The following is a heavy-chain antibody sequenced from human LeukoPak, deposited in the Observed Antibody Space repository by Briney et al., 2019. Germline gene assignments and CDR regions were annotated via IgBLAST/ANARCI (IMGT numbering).Heavy chain of an antibody. V-gene: IGHV3-30-3*01. CDR1: GFTFSSYA. CDR2: ISYDGSNK. CDR3: ARGYCGGDCYGD. D-gene: IGHD2-21*02. Sequence: GGSLRLSCAASGFTFSSYAIHWVRQAPGKGLGWVAVISYDGSNKYYADSVKGRFTISRDNTKSSLHLQMNSLRVEDMAVYYCARGYCGGDCYGDWGQGTLVTVSS. J-gene: IGHJ1*01.